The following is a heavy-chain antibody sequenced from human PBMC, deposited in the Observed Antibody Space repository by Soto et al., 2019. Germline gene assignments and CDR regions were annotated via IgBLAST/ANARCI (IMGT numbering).Heavy chain of an antibody. D-gene: IGHD3-9*01. J-gene: IGHJ5*02. CDR3: ARVSYYDILSPFDP. CDR1: GFTFSSYA. Sequence: QPGGSLRLSCAASGFTFSSYAMHWVRQAPGKGLEWVAVISYDGSNKYYADSVKGRFTISRDNSKNTLYLQMNSLRAEDTAVYYCARVSYYDILSPFDPWGQGTLVTVSS. CDR2: ISYDGSNK. V-gene: IGHV3-30-3*01.